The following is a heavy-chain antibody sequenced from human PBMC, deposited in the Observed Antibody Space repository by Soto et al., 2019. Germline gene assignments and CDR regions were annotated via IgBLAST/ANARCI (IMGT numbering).Heavy chain of an antibody. V-gene: IGHV1-18*01. J-gene: IGHJ4*02. CDR1: GYTFTSYG. D-gene: IGHD6-13*01. CDR3: ARDLSSGNCDY. Sequence: QFQRVQSGAEVKKPGASVKVSCKASGYTFTSYGISWVRQAPGKGLEWMGWFSAYNGNTNYAQKLKGRVTMTTDTSTSTAYMELRSLRSDDTAVYYCARDLSSGNCDYWGQGTLVTVSS. CDR2: FSAYNGNT.